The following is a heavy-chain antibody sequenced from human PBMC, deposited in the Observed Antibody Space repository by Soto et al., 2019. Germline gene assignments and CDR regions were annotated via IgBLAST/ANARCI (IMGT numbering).Heavy chain of an antibody. CDR3: ARLAVPAARRFLSYYYYYYMDV. Sequence: GASVKVSCKASGYTFTSYDINWVRQATAQGLEWMGWMNPNSGNTGYAQKFQGRVTMTRNTSISTAYMELSSLRSEDTAVYYCARLAVPAARRFLSYYYYYYMDVWGKGTTVTVSS. D-gene: IGHD2-2*01. CDR2: MNPNSGNT. V-gene: IGHV1-8*01. J-gene: IGHJ6*03. CDR1: GYTFTSYD.